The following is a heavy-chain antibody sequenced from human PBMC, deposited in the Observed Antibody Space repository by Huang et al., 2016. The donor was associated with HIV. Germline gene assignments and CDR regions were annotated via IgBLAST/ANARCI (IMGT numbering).Heavy chain of an antibody. CDR3: ARGPPYIRYYDGHTFDT. CDR1: GFTFSSYG. Sequence: HLAESGGGLVKRGESLKVSCAASGFTFSSYGMHWVRQAPGKGMEGVAFIQHDGTNQYYVVSVKGRFTISRDNSKNTVYLQMNSLRAEDTAIYYCARGPPYIRYYDGHTFDTWGQGTMVTVSS. V-gene: IGHV3-30*02. D-gene: IGHD3-3*01. CDR2: IQHDGTNQ. J-gene: IGHJ3*02.